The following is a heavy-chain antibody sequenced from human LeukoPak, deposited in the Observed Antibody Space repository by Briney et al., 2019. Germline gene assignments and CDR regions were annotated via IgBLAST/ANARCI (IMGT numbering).Heavy chain of an antibody. CDR3: ARVRTWGYSCKAPFDY. Sequence: ASVKVSCKASGSTFTGYNIHWVRQAPGQGLECMGWLNPNSGGSNYAQKFQGRVTMTRDTSISTAYMELSSLTSDDSAVYYCARVRTWGYSCKAPFDYWGQGTLVTVSS. CDR1: GSTFTGYN. J-gene: IGHJ4*02. CDR2: LNPNSGGS. D-gene: IGHD5-18*01. V-gene: IGHV1-2*02.